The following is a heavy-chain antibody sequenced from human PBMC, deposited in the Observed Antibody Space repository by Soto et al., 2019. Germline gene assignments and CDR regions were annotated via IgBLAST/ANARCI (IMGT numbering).Heavy chain of an antibody. CDR1: GVTFISYA. Sequence: SVKVPFKASGVTFISYAISWVRQSPGQGLEWMGGIIPIFGTANYAQKFQGRVTITADESTSTAYMELSSLRSEDTAVYYCVLVVPAASPPYYYYGMDVWGQGTTVTVSS. CDR3: VLVVPAASPPYYYYGMDV. D-gene: IGHD2-2*01. J-gene: IGHJ6*02. CDR2: IIPIFGTA. V-gene: IGHV1-69*13.